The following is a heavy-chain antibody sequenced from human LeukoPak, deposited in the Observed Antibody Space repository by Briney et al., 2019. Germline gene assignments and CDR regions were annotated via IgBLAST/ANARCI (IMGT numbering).Heavy chain of an antibody. CDR2: ISYDGSNK. J-gene: IGHJ6*03. D-gene: IGHD7-27*01. V-gene: IGHV3-30*18. Sequence: PGGSLRLSCAASGFTFSSYGMHWVRQAPGKGLEWVAVISYDGSNKYYADSVKGRFTISRDNSKNTLYLQMNSLRAEDTAVYYCAKAGASTVRFYYYYYYMDVWGKGTTVTVSS. CDR1: GFTFSSYG. CDR3: AKAGASTVRFYYYYYYMDV.